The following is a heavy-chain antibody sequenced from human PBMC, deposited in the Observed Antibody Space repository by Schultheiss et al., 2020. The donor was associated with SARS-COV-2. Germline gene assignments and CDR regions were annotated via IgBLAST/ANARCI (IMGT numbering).Heavy chain of an antibody. D-gene: IGHD6-13*01. CDR3: AKDMEKQLALYYYYGMDV. Sequence: GGSLRLSCAASGFTFDDYAMHWVRQAPGKGLERVAVIWYDGSNKYYADSGKCPFTISRDNSKNTLYLQMNSLRAEDTAVYYCAKDMEKQLALYYYYGMDVWGQGTTVTVSS. CDR1: GFTFDDYA. V-gene: IGHV3-30*02. J-gene: IGHJ6*02. CDR2: IWYDGSNK.